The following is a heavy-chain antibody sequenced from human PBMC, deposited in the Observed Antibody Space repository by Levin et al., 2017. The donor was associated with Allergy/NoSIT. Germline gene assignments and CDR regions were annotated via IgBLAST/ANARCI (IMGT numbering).Heavy chain of an antibody. D-gene: IGHD4-11*01. V-gene: IGHV4-4*02. Sequence: SQTLSLTCTVSGGSISSRHWWSWVRQPPGKGLEWIGEIYHSGSTNYNPSLKSRVTISVDKSNNQISLNLRFVTAADTAVYYCARDIEGATVGLDWGQGTLVTVSS. CDR2: IYHSGST. CDR3: ARDIEGATVGLD. J-gene: IGHJ4*02. CDR1: GGSISSRHW.